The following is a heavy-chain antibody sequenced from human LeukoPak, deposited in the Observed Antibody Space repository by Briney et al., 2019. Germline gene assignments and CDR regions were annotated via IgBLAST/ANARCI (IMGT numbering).Heavy chain of an antibody. V-gene: IGHV3-23*01. CDR1: GFTFSSYA. J-gene: IGHJ4*02. CDR2: ISGSGGST. D-gene: IGHD6-19*01. CDR3: AKDSYPGIAVAGVMYYFDY. Sequence: GSLRLSCAASGFTFSSYAMSWVRQAPGKGLEWVSAISGSGGSTYYADSAKGRFTISRDNSKNTLYLQMNSLRAEDTAVYYCAKDSYPGIAVAGVMYYFDYWGQGTLVTVSS.